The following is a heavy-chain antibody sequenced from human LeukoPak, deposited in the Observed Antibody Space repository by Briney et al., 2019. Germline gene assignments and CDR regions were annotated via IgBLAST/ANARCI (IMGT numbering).Heavy chain of an antibody. Sequence: ASVNVSCKASGYTFTGYYMHWVRQAPGQGLEWMGRTYPNSGGTNYAQKLQGRVTMTRDTSISTACMELSRLRADDTAVYYCARDGARGDYVDYWGQGTLVTVSS. V-gene: IGHV1-2*06. D-gene: IGHD3-16*01. CDR1: GYTFTGYY. CDR3: ARDGARGDYVDY. CDR2: TYPNSGGT. J-gene: IGHJ4*02.